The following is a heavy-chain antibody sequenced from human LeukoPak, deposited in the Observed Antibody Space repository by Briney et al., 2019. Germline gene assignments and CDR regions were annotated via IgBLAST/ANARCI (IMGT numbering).Heavy chain of an antibody. CDR2: ISGSSSTI. J-gene: IGHJ6*03. V-gene: IGHV3-48*04. Sequence: GGSLRLSCATSGFTFSSYSMSWVRQAPGKGLEWVSYISGSSSTIYYADSVKGRFTISRDNAKNSLYLQMNSLRAEDTAVYYCARESLGYCSGTSCYYFYMDVWGKGTTVAVSS. D-gene: IGHD2-2*01. CDR3: ARESLGYCSGTSCYYFYMDV. CDR1: GFTFSSYS.